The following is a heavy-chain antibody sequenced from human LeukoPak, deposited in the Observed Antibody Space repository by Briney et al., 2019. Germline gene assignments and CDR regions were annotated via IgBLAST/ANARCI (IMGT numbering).Heavy chain of an antibody. J-gene: IGHJ3*02. CDR1: GGSISSGGYY. V-gene: IGHV4-30-2*05. Sequence: SETLSLTCTVSGGSISSGGYYWSWIRQPPGKGLEWIGYIYHSGSTYYNPSLKSRVTISVDTSKNQFSLKLSSVTAADTAVYYCARDRELGAAAGIRGDAFDIWGQGTMVTVSS. CDR2: IYHSGST. D-gene: IGHD6-13*01. CDR3: ARDRELGAAAGIRGDAFDI.